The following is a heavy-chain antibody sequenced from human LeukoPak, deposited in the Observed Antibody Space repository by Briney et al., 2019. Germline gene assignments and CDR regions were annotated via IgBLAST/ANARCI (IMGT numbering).Heavy chain of an antibody. J-gene: IGHJ3*01. CDR1: GFIFSSYA. V-gene: IGHV3-21*01. CDR3: VRDYGGSSGAFDL. D-gene: IGHD4-23*01. CDR2: ISSSSGDI. Sequence: GGSLRLFCRASGFIFSSYALNWVRRAPGQGLEWVSSISSSSGDIYYTDSVKGRFTISRDNARKSLYLQMNSLRVEDKGVYYCVRDYGGSSGAFDLWGQGTMVTVSS.